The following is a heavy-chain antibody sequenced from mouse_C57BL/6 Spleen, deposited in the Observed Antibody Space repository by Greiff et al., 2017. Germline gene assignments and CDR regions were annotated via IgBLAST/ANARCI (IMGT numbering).Heavy chain of an antibody. CDR1: GYSITSGYD. CDR2: ISYSGST. D-gene: IGHD2-14*01. Sequence: EVQLQQSGPGMVKPSQSLSLTCTVTGYSITSGYDWHWIRHFPGNKLEWMGYISYSGSTNYNPSLKSRISITHDTSKNHFFLKLNSVTTEDTATYYCARGGVRAMDYWGQGTSVIVSS. J-gene: IGHJ4*01. V-gene: IGHV3-1*01. CDR3: ARGGVRAMDY.